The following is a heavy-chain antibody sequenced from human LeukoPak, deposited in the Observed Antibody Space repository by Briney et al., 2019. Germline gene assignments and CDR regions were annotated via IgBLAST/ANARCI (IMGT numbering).Heavy chain of an antibody. CDR2: SSAYNGNT. V-gene: IGHV1-18*01. D-gene: IGHD3-22*01. CDR1: GYTFTSYG. Sequence: ASVKVSCKASGYTFTSYGISWVRQAPGQGLEWMGWSSAYNGNTNYAQKLQGRVTMTTDTSTSTAYMELRSLRSDDTAVYYCARVGYSSSWYNYYDSSGYYEGFDYWGQGTLVTVSS. CDR3: ARVGYSSSWYNYYDSSGYYEGFDY. J-gene: IGHJ4*02.